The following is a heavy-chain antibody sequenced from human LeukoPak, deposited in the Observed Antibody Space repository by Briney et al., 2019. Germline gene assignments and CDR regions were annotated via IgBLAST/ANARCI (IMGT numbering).Heavy chain of an antibody. CDR1: GFTFSSYC. V-gene: IGHV3-7*01. Sequence: PSGSLTLTCAASGFTFSSYCLSWVRQAPGKGLEWVANIKQGGSEKYYVDHVRARFTISRDNAKNSLYLPVNSLRAEDTAVYYCARDQRRLDYWGQGTLVTVS. CDR3: ARDQRRLDY. D-gene: IGHD6-25*01. J-gene: IGHJ4*02. CDR2: IKQGGSEK.